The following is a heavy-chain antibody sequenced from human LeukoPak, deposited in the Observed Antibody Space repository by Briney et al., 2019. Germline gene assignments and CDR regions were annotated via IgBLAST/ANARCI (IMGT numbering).Heavy chain of an antibody. CDR3: AGHHPRNTVDF. CDR2: IHYTGST. V-gene: IGHV4-59*08. Sequence: SATLSLTCTVSGDSISSYYWSWIRQSPEKGLEWIGYIHYTGSTYYNPSLRSRVTISVDTSKNQFSLKLSSVTAANTAVYYCAGHHPRNTVDFWGQGTLVTVSS. D-gene: IGHD2/OR15-2a*01. J-gene: IGHJ4*02. CDR1: GDSISSYY.